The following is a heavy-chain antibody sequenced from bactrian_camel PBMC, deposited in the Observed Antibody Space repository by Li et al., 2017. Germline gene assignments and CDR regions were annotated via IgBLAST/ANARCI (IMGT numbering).Heavy chain of an antibody. Sequence: HVQLVEAGGGSVQAGGSLRLSCTAPGFTSKRCAMDWHRQATGNEREGVAATDADGSRHYADSLKGRFTISRDNAKNTLYLQMNSLNTEDTAMYYCAAAAGLFGGTCLDVRSVDYWGQGTQVTVS. J-gene: IGHJ4*01. CDR1: GFTSKRCA. CDR3: AAAAGLFGGTCLDVRSVDY. CDR2: TDADGSR. D-gene: IGHD7*01. V-gene: IGHV3S55*01.